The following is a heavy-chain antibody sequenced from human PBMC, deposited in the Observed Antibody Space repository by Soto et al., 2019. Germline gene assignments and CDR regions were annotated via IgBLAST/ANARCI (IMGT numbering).Heavy chain of an antibody. CDR3: AKDLTEWELRPHDAFDI. CDR1: GFTFSSYA. CDR2: ISGSGGST. V-gene: IGHV3-23*01. J-gene: IGHJ3*02. Sequence: GESLKISCAASGFTFSSYAMSWVRQAPGKGLEWVSAISGSGGSTYYADSVKGRFTISRDNSKNTLYLQMNSLRAEDTAVYYCAKDLTEWELRPHDAFDIWGQGTMVTVSS. D-gene: IGHD1-26*01.